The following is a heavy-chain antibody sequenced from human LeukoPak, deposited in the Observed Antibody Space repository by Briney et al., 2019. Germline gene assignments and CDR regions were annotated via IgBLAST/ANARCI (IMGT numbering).Heavy chain of an antibody. J-gene: IGHJ6*03. CDR1: GGSVSSYY. V-gene: IGHV4-59*02. D-gene: IGHD5-12*01. CDR2: IFNTGIT. CDR3: ARAPWMTGYYYYMDV. Sequence: PSETLSLTCSVSGGSVSSYYWRWIRQPPGKGLEWIGYIFNTGITSYNPSLNSRVIISVDTSKNQFSLKIYSVTAADTAVYYCARAPWMTGYYYYMDVWGKGTTVTVSS.